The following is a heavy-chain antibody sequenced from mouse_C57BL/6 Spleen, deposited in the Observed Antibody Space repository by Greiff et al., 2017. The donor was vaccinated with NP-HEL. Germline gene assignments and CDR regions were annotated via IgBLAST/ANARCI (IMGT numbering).Heavy chain of an antibody. Sequence: QVQLKQPGAELVMPGASVKLSCKASGYTFTSYWMHWVKQRPGQGLEWIGEIDPSDSYTNYNQKFKGKSTLTVDKSSSTAYMQLSSLTSEDSAVYYCARYPLYGSSPYYFDYWGQGTTLTVSS. CDR2: IDPSDSYT. CDR1: GYTFTSYW. CDR3: ARYPLYGSSPYYFDY. J-gene: IGHJ2*01. D-gene: IGHD1-1*01. V-gene: IGHV1-69*01.